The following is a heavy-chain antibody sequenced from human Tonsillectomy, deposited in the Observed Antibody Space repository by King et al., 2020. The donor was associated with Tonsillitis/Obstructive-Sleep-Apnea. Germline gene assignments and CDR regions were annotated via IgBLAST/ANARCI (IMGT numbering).Heavy chain of an antibody. V-gene: IGHV3-48*03. CDR3: ATIYWVLLRWPHAFDI. J-gene: IGHJ3*02. CDR1: GITLSSYE. D-gene: IGHD5-12*01. Sequence: VQLVESGGGLVQPGGSLRLSCVASGITLSSYEMNWVRQAPGRGLGWISYIGSSGNTMYYADSVKGRFTVSRDNAKNSLYLQMNSLRAEDTAVYYCATIYWVLLRWPHAFDIWGQGTMVTVSS. CDR2: IGSSGNTM.